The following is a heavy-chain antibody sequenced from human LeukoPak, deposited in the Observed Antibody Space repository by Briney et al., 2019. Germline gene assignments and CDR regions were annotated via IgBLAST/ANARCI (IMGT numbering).Heavy chain of an antibody. CDR3: ARDIGLGSYYIPPSFDS. Sequence: SETLSLTCTVSGGSISSSSYYWGWIRQPPGKGLEWIGSIYYSGSTYYNPSLKSRVTISVDTSKNQFSLKLSSVTAADTAVYYCARDIGLGSYYIPPSFDSWGQGTLVTVSS. D-gene: IGHD3-10*01. CDR2: IYYSGST. V-gene: IGHV4-39*07. J-gene: IGHJ4*02. CDR1: GGSISSSSYY.